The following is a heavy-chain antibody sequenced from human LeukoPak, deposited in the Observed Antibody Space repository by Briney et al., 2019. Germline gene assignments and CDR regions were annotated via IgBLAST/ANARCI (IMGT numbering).Heavy chain of an antibody. CDR3: ARDTDGTEDFWSGYQYYPIPYYYMDV. D-gene: IGHD3-3*01. Sequence: RGSLRLSCAASGFTFSSYSMNWGRMAPGKGLEWVSSISSSSSYIYYADSVKGRCTISRDNAKNSLYLQMNSLRAEDTAVYYCARDTDGTEDFWSGYQYYPIPYYYMDVWGKGTTVTVSS. CDR2: ISSSSSYI. V-gene: IGHV3-21*01. CDR1: GFTFSSYS. J-gene: IGHJ6*03.